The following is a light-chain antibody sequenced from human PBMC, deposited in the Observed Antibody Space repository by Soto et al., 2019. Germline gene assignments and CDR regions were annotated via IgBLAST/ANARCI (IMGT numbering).Light chain of an antibody. J-gene: IGKJ1*01. Sequence: DIQLTQTPSTLSASIGDRVTITCRASQSLSGWLAWYQQTPGKAPKLLIYKASTLKSGVPSRFSGSGSGTEFTLTISSLQPDDFATYYCQHYNSYSEAFGQGTKVDNK. CDR3: QHYNSYSEA. V-gene: IGKV1-5*03. CDR2: KAS. CDR1: QSLSGW.